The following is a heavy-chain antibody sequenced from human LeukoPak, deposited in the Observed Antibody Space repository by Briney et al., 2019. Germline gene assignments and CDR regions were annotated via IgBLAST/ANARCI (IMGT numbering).Heavy chain of an antibody. CDR3: ARVGRDVDIVATWIYYFDY. Sequence: ASVKVSCKASGYTFTGYYMHWVRQAPGQGLEWMGWINPNSGGTNYAQKFQGRVTMTRDTSISTAYMEPSRLRSDDTAVYYCARVGRDVDIVATWIYYFDYWGQGTLVTVSS. V-gene: IGHV1-2*02. J-gene: IGHJ4*02. D-gene: IGHD5-12*01. CDR2: INPNSGGT. CDR1: GYTFTGYY.